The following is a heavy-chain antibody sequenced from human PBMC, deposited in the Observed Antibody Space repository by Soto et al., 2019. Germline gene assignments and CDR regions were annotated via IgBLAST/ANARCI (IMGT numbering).Heavy chain of an antibody. CDR1: GFTFSSYG. V-gene: IGHV3-33*01. CDR3: ARELMKRYSKPLDY. Sequence: QVQLVESGGGVVQPGRSLRLSCAASGFTFSSYGMHWVRQAPGKGLEWVAVIWYDGSNKYYADSVKGRFTISRDNSKNTLYLQMNSLRAEDTAVYYCARELMKRYSKPLDYWGQGTLVTVSS. CDR2: IWYDGSNK. J-gene: IGHJ4*02. D-gene: IGHD6-13*01.